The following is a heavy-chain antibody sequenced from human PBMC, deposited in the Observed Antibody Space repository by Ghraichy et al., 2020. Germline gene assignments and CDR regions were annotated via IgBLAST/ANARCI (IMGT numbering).Heavy chain of an antibody. CDR3: AGVGVSDDSSGQSGDYLDY. Sequence: SETLSLTCAVSGGSISSSNWWRWVRQPPGKGLGGIGEIYHSGSTNYNPSLKSRVTISVDKSKNQFSLKLSSVTAADTAVYYCAGVGVSDDSSGQSGDYLDYWGQGTLVTVSS. V-gene: IGHV4-4*02. CDR2: IYHSGST. J-gene: IGHJ4*02. D-gene: IGHD3-22*01. CDR1: GGSISSSNW.